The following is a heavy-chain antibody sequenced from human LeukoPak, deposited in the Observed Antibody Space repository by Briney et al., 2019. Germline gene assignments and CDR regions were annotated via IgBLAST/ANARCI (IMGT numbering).Heavy chain of an antibody. CDR1: GYTFTSYG. V-gene: IGHV1-18*01. Sequence: ASVKVSCKASGYTFTSYGISWVRQAPGQGLEWMGWISAYNGNTNYAQKLQGRVTMTTDTSTSTAYMELRSLRSDDTAVYYCARVRWGYCSSTSCYKGWFDPWGQGTLVTVSS. CDR2: ISAYNGNT. D-gene: IGHD2-2*02. J-gene: IGHJ5*02. CDR3: ARVRWGYCSSTSCYKGWFDP.